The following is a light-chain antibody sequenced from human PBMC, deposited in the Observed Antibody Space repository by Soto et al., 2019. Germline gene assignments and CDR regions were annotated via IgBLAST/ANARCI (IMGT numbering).Light chain of an antibody. CDR3: SSYTTTNTLV. Sequence: QSALTQPASVSGSPGQSITISCTGTSSDVGYYDYVSWYQQHPGKAPKLMIYDVSKRASGASDRFSGSKSGNTASLTISGLQADDEADYYCSSYTTTNTLVFGPGTKLTVL. CDR1: SSDVGYYDY. J-gene: IGLJ1*01. V-gene: IGLV2-14*03. CDR2: DVS.